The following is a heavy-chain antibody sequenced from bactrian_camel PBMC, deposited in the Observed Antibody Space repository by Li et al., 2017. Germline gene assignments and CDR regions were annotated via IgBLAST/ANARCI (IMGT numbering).Heavy chain of an antibody. CDR3: AADRRTNYYSRNINY. V-gene: IGHV3S6*01. D-gene: IGHD3*01. Sequence: HVQLVESGGGSVQAGGPLRLSCEASGYSYSSSCMGWFRQAPGKEREGVAGIDTDGSTRYADSVRGRFTISKDNAKNTLYLQMNGLKPEDTAMYYCAADRRTNYYSRNINYWGQGTQVTVS. CDR2: IDTDGSTR. CDR1: GYSYSSSC. J-gene: IGHJ4*01.